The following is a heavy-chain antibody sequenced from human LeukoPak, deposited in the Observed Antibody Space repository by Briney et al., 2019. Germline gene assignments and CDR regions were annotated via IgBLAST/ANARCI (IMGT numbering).Heavy chain of an antibody. Sequence: QPGGSLRLSCAASGFTFSSYEMNWVRQAPGKGLPWVSYTSSSGSTIYYADSVKGRFTISRDNAKKSLYLQMNSLIAEDTAVYCARVPTVGSGGYQFDYWGQGTLVTVSS. CDR1: GFTFSSYE. J-gene: IGHJ4*02. CDR2: TSSSGSTI. D-gene: IGHD2-15*01. CDR3: ARVPTVGSGGYQFDY. V-gene: IGHV3-48*03.